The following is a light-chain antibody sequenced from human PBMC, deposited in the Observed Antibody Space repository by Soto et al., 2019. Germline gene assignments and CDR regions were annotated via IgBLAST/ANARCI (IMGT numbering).Light chain of an antibody. CDR2: GAS. CDR1: QSVSSY. CDR3: QQYGSSPRA. V-gene: IGKV3-20*01. Sequence: EMVLTQSPATVSLSPGERATLSCRARQSVSSYLALYQQKPGQGPRLLIYGASNRATGIPRRFGGGGSWTGLTLTIRRLEPEDSAVYICQQYGSSPRAFGQGAKVDIK. J-gene: IGKJ1*01.